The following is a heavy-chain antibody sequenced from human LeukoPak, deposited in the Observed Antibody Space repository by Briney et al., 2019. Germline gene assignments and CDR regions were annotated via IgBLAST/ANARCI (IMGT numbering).Heavy chain of an antibody. D-gene: IGHD2-8*02. V-gene: IGHV4-34*01. J-gene: IGHJ5*02. CDR3: AKGIAYWSGWFDL. CDR2: IYHSGNT. CDR1: GGSFSGYY. Sequence: KPSETLSLTCAVYGGSFSGYYWSWIRQPPGKGLEWIGYIYHSGNTNYNPSLKSRVTISLDTPQNQLSLKLSSVSDADTAVYYCAKGIAYWSGWFDLWGRGTLVTVSS.